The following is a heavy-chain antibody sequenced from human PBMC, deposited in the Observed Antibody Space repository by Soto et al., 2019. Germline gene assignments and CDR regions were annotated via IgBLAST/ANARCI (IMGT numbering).Heavy chain of an antibody. D-gene: IGHD3-16*01. CDR1: GGSLSSGNYC. J-gene: IGHJ4*01. CDR2: IFYSGST. CDR3: SRHTILYYYVSFAGPGAIDA. V-gene: IGHV4-39*01. Sequence: SETLSLTCTVSGGSLSSGNYCWGWIRQDPGKGLEWIGSIFYSGSTYYNPSLKSRVTYNPSLKSRVTMPVDTSKNHFSLDLMSVSAVAAADYDGSRHTILYYYVSFAGPGAIDAWGQGTQVTVSS.